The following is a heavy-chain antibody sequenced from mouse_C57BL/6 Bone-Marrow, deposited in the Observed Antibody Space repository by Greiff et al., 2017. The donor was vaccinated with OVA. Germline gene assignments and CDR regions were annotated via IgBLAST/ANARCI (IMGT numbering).Heavy chain of an antibody. V-gene: IGHV1-72*01. CDR3: ARIYSNQYDAMDY. Sequence: QVQLQQPGAELVKPGASVKLSCKASGYTFTSYWMHWVKQRPGRGLEWIGRIDPNSGGTKSNEKFKSKATLPVDKPTSTAYMQRSSLTAEDSAVYYCARIYSNQYDAMDYWGQGTSVTVSS. CDR1: GYTFTSYW. J-gene: IGHJ4*01. CDR2: IDPNSGGT. D-gene: IGHD2-5*01.